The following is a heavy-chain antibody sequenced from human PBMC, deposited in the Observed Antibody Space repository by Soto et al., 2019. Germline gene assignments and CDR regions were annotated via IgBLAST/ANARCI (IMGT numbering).Heavy chain of an antibody. V-gene: IGHV3-30-3*01. CDR2: ISQDGSNK. CDR1: GFTFSPYY. J-gene: IGHJ6*02. CDR3: ARDGYYHYGMDV. Sequence: GGSLRLSCAASGFTFSPYYMSWVRQAPGKGLEWVAVISQDGSNKYYVDSVKGRFTISRDNSKNTLYLQMNSLRAEDTAVYYCARDGYYHYGMDVWGQGTTVTVSS. D-gene: IGHD3-22*01.